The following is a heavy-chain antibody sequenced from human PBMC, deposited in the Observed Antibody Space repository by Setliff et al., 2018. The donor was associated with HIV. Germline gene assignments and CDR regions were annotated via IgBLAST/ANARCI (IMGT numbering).Heavy chain of an antibody. Sequence: PSETLSLPCAVSGDSVSGYYWSWIRQPAGRGLEWIGRVHNSAGSNYNPSLKSRVTMSVDTAKNQLSLKLTAVSAADTAVYYCARDRIEVLADSPHDVFDIWGRGIMVTVSS. CDR2: VHNSAGS. D-gene: IGHD3-22*01. J-gene: IGHJ3*02. V-gene: IGHV4-4*07. CDR3: ARDRIEVLADSPHDVFDI. CDR1: GDSVSGYY.